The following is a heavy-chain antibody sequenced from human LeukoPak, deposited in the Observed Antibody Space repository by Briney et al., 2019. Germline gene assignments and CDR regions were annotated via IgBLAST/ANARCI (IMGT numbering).Heavy chain of an antibody. Sequence: GSSVKVSCKASGGTFSSYAISWVRQAPGQGLEWMGGIIPIFGTANYAQKFQGRVTITTDESTSTAYMELSSLRSEDTAVYYCARVGSGSGWLTGYYYYYMDVWGKGTTVTVSS. CDR1: GGTFSSYA. CDR3: ARVGSGSGWLTGYYYYYMDV. V-gene: IGHV1-69*05. D-gene: IGHD6-25*01. J-gene: IGHJ6*03. CDR2: IIPIFGTA.